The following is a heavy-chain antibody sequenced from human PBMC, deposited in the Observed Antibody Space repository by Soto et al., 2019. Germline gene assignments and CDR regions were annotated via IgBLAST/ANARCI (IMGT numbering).Heavy chain of an antibody. V-gene: IGHV1-69*08. D-gene: IGHD1-26*01. CDR1: GGTFSSYT. CDR2: IIPILGIA. CDR3: ARDIEGWFGP. Sequence: QVQLVQSGAEVKKPGSSVKVSCKASGGTFSSYTISWVRQAPGQGLEWMGRIIPILGIANYAQKFQGRVTITADKATGPAYMEMSSLRSEHTAVYYCARDIEGWFGPWGEGTLVTVSS. J-gene: IGHJ5*02.